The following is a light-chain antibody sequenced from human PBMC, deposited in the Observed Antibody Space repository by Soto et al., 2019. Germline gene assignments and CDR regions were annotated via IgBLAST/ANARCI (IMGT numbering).Light chain of an antibody. J-gene: IGKJ2*01. CDR1: QSVRTND. CDR3: QQYGSSYT. V-gene: IGKV3-20*01. Sequence: ENVLTQSPGTLSLSPGERATLSSRASQSVRTNDLAWYQQKPGQAPRLLVYGASNRVPGIPDRFSGSGSGTDFTLTISRLEPEDFVVYYCQQYGSSYTFGQGTKLEIK. CDR2: GAS.